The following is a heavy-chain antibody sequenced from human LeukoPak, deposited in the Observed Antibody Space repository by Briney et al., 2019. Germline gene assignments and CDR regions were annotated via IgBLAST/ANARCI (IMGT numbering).Heavy chain of an antibody. Sequence: GESLKISCKGSGYSFTSYWIGWVRQMPGKGLGWMGIIYPGDSDTRYSPSFQGQVTISADKSISTAYLQWSSLKASDTAMYYCASNAYSSSSEDWFDPWGQGTLVTVSS. CDR3: ASNAYSSSSEDWFDP. CDR1: GYSFTSYW. CDR2: IYPGDSDT. V-gene: IGHV5-51*01. D-gene: IGHD6-6*01. J-gene: IGHJ5*02.